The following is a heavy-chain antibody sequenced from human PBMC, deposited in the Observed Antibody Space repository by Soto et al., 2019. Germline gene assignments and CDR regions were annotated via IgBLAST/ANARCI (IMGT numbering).Heavy chain of an antibody. CDR2: INHSGST. CDR1: GGSFSGYY. D-gene: IGHD5-18*01. J-gene: IGHJ6*02. CDR3: ARCKRVDTAMVYYYYGMDV. V-gene: IGHV4-34*01. Sequence: SETLSLTCAVYGGSFSGYYWRWIRQPPGKGLEWIGEINHSGSTNYNPSLKSRVTISVDTSKNQFSLKLSSVTAADTAVYYCARCKRVDTAMVYYYYGMDVWGQGTTVTVSS.